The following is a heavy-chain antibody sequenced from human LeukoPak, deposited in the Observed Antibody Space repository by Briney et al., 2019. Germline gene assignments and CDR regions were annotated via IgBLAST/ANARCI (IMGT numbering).Heavy chain of an antibody. CDR3: APDLSFRVVVVGGRTPY. V-gene: IGHV1-69-2*01. J-gene: IGHJ4*02. Sequence: ASVKISCKASGYTFIDYYIHWVQQAPGKGLEWMGRVDPEDGETIYAEKFQGRVTITADTSTDTAYMELSSLRSEDTDVYYCAPDLSFRVVVVGGRTPYWGQGTLVTVSS. CDR1: GYTFIDYY. D-gene: IGHD2-15*01. CDR2: VDPEDGET.